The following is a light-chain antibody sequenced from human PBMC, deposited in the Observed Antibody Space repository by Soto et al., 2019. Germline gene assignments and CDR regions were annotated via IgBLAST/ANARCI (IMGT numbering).Light chain of an antibody. CDR3: AAWDDSLDAWV. CDR1: SSNIGSNA. J-gene: IGLJ3*02. CDR2: TNN. Sequence: QSVLTQPPSASGTPGQRVTISCSGSSSNIGSNAVNWYQQLPGTAPNLLIYTNNQRPSGVPDRFSGSKSGTSASLAISGLQSEDEGDYYCAAWDDSLDAWVFGGGTKLTVL. V-gene: IGLV1-44*01.